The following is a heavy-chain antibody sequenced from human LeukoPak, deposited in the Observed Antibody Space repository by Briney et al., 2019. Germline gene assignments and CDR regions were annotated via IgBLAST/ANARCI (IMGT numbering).Heavy chain of an antibody. Sequence: SETLSLTCTGSGGSISSYYWSWIRQPPGKGLEWIGYIYYSGSTSYNPSLKSRVTISVDTSKNQFSLKLRSVTAADTAVYYCARDSSSWERGGFDPWGQGTLVTVSS. CDR2: IYYSGST. D-gene: IGHD6-13*01. CDR1: GGSISSYY. J-gene: IGHJ5*02. CDR3: ARDSSSWERGGFDP. V-gene: IGHV4-59*01.